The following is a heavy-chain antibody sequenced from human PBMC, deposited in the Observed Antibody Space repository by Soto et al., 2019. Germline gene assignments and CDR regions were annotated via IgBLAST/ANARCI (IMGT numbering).Heavy chain of an antibody. CDR2: IYSGRNT. J-gene: IGHJ6*02. CDR3: ARGPQLWFFAHSYGMDV. D-gene: IGHD5-18*01. Sequence: GGSLRLSCAASGFIVSSNYMSWVRQAPGKGLEWVSLIYSGRNTFYADSVKGRFTISRDNSKNTLYLQMNSLRAEDTAVYYCARGPQLWFFAHSYGMDVWGQGTTVTVSS. V-gene: IGHV3-66*01. CDR1: GFIVSSNY.